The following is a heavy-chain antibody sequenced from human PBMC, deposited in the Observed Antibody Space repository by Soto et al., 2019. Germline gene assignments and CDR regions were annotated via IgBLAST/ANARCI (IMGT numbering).Heavy chain of an antibody. J-gene: IGHJ6*02. CDR1: GGTFSSYA. V-gene: IGHV1-69*01. CDR3: AREGVGDTHYYYYGIDV. CDR2: LIPIFCTA. Sequence: QVQLVPSGAEVKKPGSSVKVSCTASGGTFSSYAISWVRQSPGQPRECMGGLIPIFCTANYAQKFQCRVTITADEAPGTAYMELSGLRSEDTAVYYCAREGVGDTHYYYYGIDVWGQGTTVTVSS. D-gene: IGHD1-26*01.